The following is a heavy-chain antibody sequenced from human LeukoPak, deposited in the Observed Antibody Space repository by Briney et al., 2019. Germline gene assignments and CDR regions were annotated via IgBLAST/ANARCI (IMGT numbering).Heavy chain of an antibody. D-gene: IGHD3-10*01. V-gene: IGHV3-9*01. CDR3: AKDMNYYGSGSYPWFDP. CDR1: GFTFDDYA. Sequence: PGGSLRLSCAASGFTFDDYAMHWVRHAPGKGLEWVSGISWNSGSIGYADSVKGRFTISRDNAKNSLYLQMNSLRAEDTALYYCAKDMNYYGSGSYPWFDPWGQGTLVTVSS. J-gene: IGHJ5*02. CDR2: ISWNSGSI.